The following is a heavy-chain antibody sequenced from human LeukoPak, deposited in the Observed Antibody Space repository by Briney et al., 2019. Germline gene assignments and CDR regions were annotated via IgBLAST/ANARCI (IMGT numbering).Heavy chain of an antibody. Sequence: GGSLRLSCAASGFTFSSYAMHWVRQAPGKGLEWVAVISYDGSNKYYADSVKGRFTISRDNSKNTLYLQMNSMRAEDTAVYYCARDHDYVDPDAFDIWGQGTMVTVSA. V-gene: IGHV3-30-3*01. CDR2: ISYDGSNK. CDR1: GFTFSSYA. D-gene: IGHD4-17*01. J-gene: IGHJ3*02. CDR3: ARDHDYVDPDAFDI.